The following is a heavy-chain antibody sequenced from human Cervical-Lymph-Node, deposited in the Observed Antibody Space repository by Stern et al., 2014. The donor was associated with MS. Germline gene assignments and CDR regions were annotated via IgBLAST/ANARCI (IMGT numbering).Heavy chain of an antibody. D-gene: IGHD4-17*01. V-gene: IGHV4-59*01. Sequence: VQLVESAPGLVKPSETLSLTCTVSGGSISSYYWSWIRQPPGMGLEWIGYIYYSGSPDYKPSLKRRVTLSVDTSKKHFSPNMRSVTAADTAVYYCARLTTVTAFDYWGQGTLVTVSA. CDR2: IYYSGSP. J-gene: IGHJ4*02. CDR3: ARLTTVTAFDY. CDR1: GGSISSYY.